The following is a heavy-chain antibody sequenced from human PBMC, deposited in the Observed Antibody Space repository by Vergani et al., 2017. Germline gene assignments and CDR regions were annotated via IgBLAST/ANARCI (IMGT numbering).Heavy chain of an antibody. CDR2: IIPIFGTA. CDR3: AREAPTIFGVGRKENWFDP. D-gene: IGHD3-3*01. CDR1: GGTFSSYA. V-gene: IGHV1-69*01. Sequence: QVQLVQSGAEVKKPGSSVKVSCKASGGTFSSYAISWVRQAPGQGLEWMGGIIPIFGTANYAQKFQGRVTITADESTSTAYMELSSRRSEDPAVYYCAREAPTIFGVGRKENWFDPWGQGTLVTVSS. J-gene: IGHJ5*02.